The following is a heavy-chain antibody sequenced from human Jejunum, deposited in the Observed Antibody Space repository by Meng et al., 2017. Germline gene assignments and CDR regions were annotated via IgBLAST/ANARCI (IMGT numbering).Heavy chain of an antibody. V-gene: IGHV3-49*04. CDR2: IRSNAYSGTT. CDR3: TRDLNPSGSFYRGDY. J-gene: IGHJ4*02. CDR1: GFNFRDYA. Sequence: GEFLKISCTTSGFNFRDYALSWVRQAPGKGLEWVGLIRSNAYSGTTEYAASVKGRFTISRDDSKSLLYLQMNSLTTEDTAVYYCTRDLNPSGSFYRGDYWGQGTLVTVSS. D-gene: IGHD3-10*01.